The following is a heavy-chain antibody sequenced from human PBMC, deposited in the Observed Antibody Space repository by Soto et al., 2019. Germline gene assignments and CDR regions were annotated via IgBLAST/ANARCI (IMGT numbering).Heavy chain of an antibody. CDR2: IVVGSGNT. J-gene: IGHJ4*02. Sequence: SVKVSCKASGFTFTSSAVQWVRQARGQRLEWIGWIVVGSGNTNYAQKFQERVTITRDMSTSTAYMELSSLRSEDTAVYYCAAEDYYYDSSGYYYGPLFDYWGQGTLVTVSS. D-gene: IGHD3-22*01. CDR1: GFTFTSSA. CDR3: AAEDYYYDSSGYYYGPLFDY. V-gene: IGHV1-58*01.